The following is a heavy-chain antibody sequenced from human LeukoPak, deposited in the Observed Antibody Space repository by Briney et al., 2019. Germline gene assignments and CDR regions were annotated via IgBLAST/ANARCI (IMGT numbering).Heavy chain of an antibody. CDR3: AKEGGSSSWYRRYYFDY. CDR2: ISYDGSNK. J-gene: IGHJ4*02. V-gene: IGHV3-30*18. D-gene: IGHD6-13*01. CDR1: GFTFSSYG. Sequence: PGGSLRLSCVASGFTFSSYGMHWVRQAPGKGLEWVAVISYDGSNKYYADSVKGRFTISRDNSKNTLYLQMNSLRAEDTAVYYCAKEGGSSSWYRRYYFDYWGQGTLVTVSS.